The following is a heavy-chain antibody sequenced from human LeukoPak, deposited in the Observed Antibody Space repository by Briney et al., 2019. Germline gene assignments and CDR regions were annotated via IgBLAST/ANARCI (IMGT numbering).Heavy chain of an antibody. J-gene: IGHJ4*02. V-gene: IGHV1-2*02. CDR3: ALIAAAGTTWVY. Sequence: ASVKVSCKASGYTFTGYYMHWVRQAPGQGLEWMGWINPYSGGTNYAQKFQGRVTMTRDTSISTAYMELSRLRSDDTAVYYCALIAAAGTTWVYWGQGTLVTVSS. CDR1: GYTFTGYY. CDR2: INPYSGGT. D-gene: IGHD6-13*01.